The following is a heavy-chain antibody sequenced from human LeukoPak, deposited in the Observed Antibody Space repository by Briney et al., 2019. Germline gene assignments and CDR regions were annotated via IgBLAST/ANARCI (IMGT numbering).Heavy chain of an antibody. Sequence: GGSPRLSCEASGFTVSSNYMSWVRQAPGKGLEWVSVIYSGGSTYYADSVKGRFTISRDNSKNTLYLQMDSLRAEETGVYYCARDSGWWPNWYFDLWGRGTLVTVSS. CDR1: GFTVSSNY. J-gene: IGHJ2*01. CDR2: IYSGGST. CDR3: ARDSGWWPNWYFDL. V-gene: IGHV3-66*02. D-gene: IGHD2-15*01.